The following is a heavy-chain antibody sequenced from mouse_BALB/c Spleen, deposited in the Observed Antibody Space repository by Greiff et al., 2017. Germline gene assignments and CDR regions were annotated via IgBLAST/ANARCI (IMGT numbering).Heavy chain of an antibody. J-gene: IGHJ4*01. D-gene: IGHD1-1*01. CDR1: GFSLSRYS. Sequence: VQGVESGPGLVAPSQSLSITCTVSGFSLSRYSVHWVRQPPGKGLEWLGMIWGGGSTDYNSALKSRLSISKDNSKSQVFLKMNSLQTDDTAMYYCAREKNYYGSSYYAMDYWGQGTSVTVSS. CDR2: IWGGGST. CDR3: AREKNYYGSSYYAMDY. V-gene: IGHV2-6-4*01.